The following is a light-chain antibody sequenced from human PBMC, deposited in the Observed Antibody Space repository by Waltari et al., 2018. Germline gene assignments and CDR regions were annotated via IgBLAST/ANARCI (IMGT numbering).Light chain of an antibody. CDR1: SDEVGTSNS. CDR2: EVT. CDR3: SSYAGNNIWV. Sequence: QSALTQPPSASGSPGQSLTISCTGSSDEVGTSNSLCLYLQPPVKAPKLMIYEVTKRPSGVPARFSGARSGNTASLPVSGLQAEDEADYYCSSYAGNNIWVFGGGTRLAVL. J-gene: IGLJ3*02. V-gene: IGLV2-8*01.